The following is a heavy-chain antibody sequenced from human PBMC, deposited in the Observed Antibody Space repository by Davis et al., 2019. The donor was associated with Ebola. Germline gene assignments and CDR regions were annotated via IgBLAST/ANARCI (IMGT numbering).Heavy chain of an antibody. V-gene: IGHV3-30*18. Sequence: PGGSLRLSCAASGFIFRNYGMHWVRQAPGKGLEWVAVISSDGNIQGYADSVKGRFTISRDNSENTLYLPMNSLRAEDTAGYHCAKCGPNAICYKNHMDVWGPGTTVTVSS. D-gene: IGHD2-8*01. CDR2: ISSDGNIQ. CDR1: GFIFRNYG. CDR3: AKCGPNAICYKNHMDV. J-gene: IGHJ6*02.